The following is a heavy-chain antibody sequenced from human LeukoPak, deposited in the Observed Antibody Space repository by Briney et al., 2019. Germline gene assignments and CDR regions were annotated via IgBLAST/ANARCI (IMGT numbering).Heavy chain of an antibody. J-gene: IGHJ6*04. CDR3: ARGLRQGSAWSWGPKEKSYQYMDV. D-gene: IGHD6-19*01. Sequence: SETLSLTCTVSGGSISDDGYYWTWIRQPPGKGLEEIGSFHGGSPYYNPSLESRVTVSADTSRNQLSLSLTSVTAADSAVYFCARGLRQGSAWSWGPKEKSYQYMDVWGTGTTVIVSS. CDR1: GGSISDDGYY. V-gene: IGHV4-39*07. CDR2: FHGGSP.